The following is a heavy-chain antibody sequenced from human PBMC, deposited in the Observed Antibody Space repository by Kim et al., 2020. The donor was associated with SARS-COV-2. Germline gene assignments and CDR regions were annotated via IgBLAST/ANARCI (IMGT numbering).Heavy chain of an antibody. D-gene: IGHD6-19*01. Sequence: VKGRFTISRDNSKNTLFLQMNSLRAEDTAIYYCSKDLGVSSSGWYYYFDSWGQGTLVAVSS. J-gene: IGHJ4*02. CDR3: SKDLGVSSSGWYYYFDS. V-gene: IGHV3-23*01.